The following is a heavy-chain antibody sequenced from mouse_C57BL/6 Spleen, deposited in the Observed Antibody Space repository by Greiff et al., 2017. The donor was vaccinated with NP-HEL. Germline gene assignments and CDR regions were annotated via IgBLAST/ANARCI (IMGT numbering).Heavy chain of an antibody. CDR3: ARSPLDWYFDY. V-gene: IGHV7-3*01. D-gene: IGHD4-1*01. J-gene: IGHJ2*01. CDR1: GFTFTDYY. Sequence: DVKLVESGGGLVQPGGSLSLSCAASGFTFTDYYMSWVRQPPGKALEWLGFIRNKANGYTTEYSASVKGRFTISRDNSQSILYLQMNALRAEDSATYYCARSPLDWYFDYWGQGTTLTVSS. CDR2: IRNKANGYTT.